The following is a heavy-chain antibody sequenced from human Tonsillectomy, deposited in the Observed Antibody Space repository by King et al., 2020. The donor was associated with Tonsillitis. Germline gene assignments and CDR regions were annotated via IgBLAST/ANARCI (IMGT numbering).Heavy chain of an antibody. Sequence: VQLQQWGAGLLKPSETLSLTCAVYGGSFSGYYWSWIRQPPGKGLEWIGEINHSGSTNYNPSLKSRVTISVDTSKNQFSLKLSSVTAADTAVYYCARGVGIGDDSWGQGTLVTVSS. CDR2: INHSGST. CDR1: GGSFSGYY. V-gene: IGHV4-34*01. CDR3: ARGVGIGDDS. J-gene: IGHJ4*02. D-gene: IGHD3-16*01.